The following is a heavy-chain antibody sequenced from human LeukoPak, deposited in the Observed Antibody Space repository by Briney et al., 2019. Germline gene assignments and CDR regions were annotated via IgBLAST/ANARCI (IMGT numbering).Heavy chain of an antibody. CDR3: ARDKGRPYCGGDCYIDY. D-gene: IGHD2-21*02. J-gene: IGHJ4*02. Sequence: SQTLTLTCTVSGGSISSGGYYWSWIRQHPGKGLEWIGYIYSSGNTYYNPSLKSRVTISVDTSKNQFSLKLSSVTAADTAVFYCARDKGRPYCGGDCYIDYWGQGTLVTVSS. CDR2: IYSSGNT. CDR1: GGSISSGGYY. V-gene: IGHV4-31*03.